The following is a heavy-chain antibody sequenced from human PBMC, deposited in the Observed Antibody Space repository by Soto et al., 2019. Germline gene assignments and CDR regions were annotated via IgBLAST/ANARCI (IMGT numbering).Heavy chain of an antibody. V-gene: IGHV4-34*01. D-gene: IGHD2-8*02. CDR3: ARDKITGFFDY. CDR2: INHSGST. J-gene: IGHJ4*02. Sequence: SETLSLTCAGYGGSFSGYYWTWIRQPPGTGLEWIGEINHSGSTNYNPSLKSRVTISVDTSKNQFSLKLTSVTAADTAVYYCARDKITGFFDYWGQGTLVT. CDR1: GGSFSGYY.